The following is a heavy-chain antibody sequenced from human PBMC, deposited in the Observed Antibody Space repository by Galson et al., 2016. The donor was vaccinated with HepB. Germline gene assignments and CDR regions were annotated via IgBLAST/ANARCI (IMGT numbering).Heavy chain of an antibody. V-gene: IGHV3-53*01. CDR3: ATDGLGPFDL. CDR1: GVPVSSRN. Sequence: SLRLSCAVSGVPVSSRNINWVRQAPGKGLEWVSIFNSDGSTDYRDSVEGRFSFSRDDSKNTVYLQTNSLRAEDTAVYYCATDGLGPFDLWGQGTLVTVSS. J-gene: IGHJ4*02. CDR2: FNSDGST.